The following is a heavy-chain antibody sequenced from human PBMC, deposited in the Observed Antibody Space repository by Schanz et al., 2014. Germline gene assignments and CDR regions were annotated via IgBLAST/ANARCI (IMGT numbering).Heavy chain of an antibody. CDR1: GFTFSSFS. CDR2: IRFDASAK. V-gene: IGHV3-30*02. CDR3: ARGYSSSMDV. J-gene: IGHJ6*02. D-gene: IGHD6-6*01. Sequence: VQLVESGGCLVQPGGSLRLSCVASGFTFSSFSMNWVRQTPEKGLEWGSYIRFDASAKYYGDSVKGRFTISRDNSKNTLYLQMNSLRAEDTAVYYCARGYSSSMDVWGQGTTVTVSS.